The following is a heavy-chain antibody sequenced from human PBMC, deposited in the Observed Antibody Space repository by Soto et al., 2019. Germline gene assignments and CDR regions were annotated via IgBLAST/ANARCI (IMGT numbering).Heavy chain of an antibody. CDR1: GGTFSSYA. CDR3: ARGHCGGDCYSGYYFDY. V-gene: IGHV1-69*01. J-gene: IGHJ4*02. Sequence: QVQLVQSGAEVKKPGSSVKVSCKASGGTFSSYAISWVRQAPGQGLEGMGGIIPIFGTAHYAQKFQGRVTITAYEPTITADMELSSLRSEDTAVYCCARGHCGGDCYSGYYFDYWGQGTLVTVSS. D-gene: IGHD2-21*02. CDR2: IIPIFGTA.